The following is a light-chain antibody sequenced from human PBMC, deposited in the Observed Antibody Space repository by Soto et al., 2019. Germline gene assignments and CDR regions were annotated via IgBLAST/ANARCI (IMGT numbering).Light chain of an antibody. CDR2: EVS. CDR1: SSDVGAYNY. V-gene: IGLV2-8*01. Sequence: QLVLTQPPSASGSPGQSVTISCTGTSSDVGAYNYVSWYQQHPGKAPKLMIYEVSKRPSGVPDRFSGSKSGNTASLTVSGLQAEDEADYYCSSDAGSNIFVFGTGTKVTVL. J-gene: IGLJ1*01. CDR3: SSDAGSNIFV.